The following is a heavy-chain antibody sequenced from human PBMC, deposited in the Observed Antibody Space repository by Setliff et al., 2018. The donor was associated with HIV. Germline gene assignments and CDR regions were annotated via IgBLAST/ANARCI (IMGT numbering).Heavy chain of an antibody. J-gene: IGHJ3*02. CDR2: VKQDGSEE. V-gene: IGHV3-7*03. Sequence: PGGSLRLSCAASGFTFSRYWMSWVRQAPGKGPEWVANVKQDGSEEYYLDSVKGRFSISRDNTKNSLYLQMNSLRAEDTAVYYCVRNNDVDSVYRPFHIWGQGTMVTVS. D-gene: IGHD1-1*01. CDR3: VRNNDVDSVYRPFHI. CDR1: GFTFSRYW.